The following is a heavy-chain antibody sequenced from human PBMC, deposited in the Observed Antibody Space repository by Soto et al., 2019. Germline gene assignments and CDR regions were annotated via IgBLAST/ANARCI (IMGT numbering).Heavy chain of an antibody. V-gene: IGHV3-9*01. D-gene: IGHD6-19*01. CDR2: ISWNSGSI. CDR1: GFTFDDYA. Sequence: GGSLRLSCAASGFTFDDYAMHWVRQAPGKGLEWVSGISWNSGSIGYADSVKGRFTISRDNAKNSLYLQMNSLRAEDTALYYCAKDSNHGYSSGWYSRRYFDYWGQGTLVTVSS. J-gene: IGHJ4*02. CDR3: AKDSNHGYSSGWYSRRYFDY.